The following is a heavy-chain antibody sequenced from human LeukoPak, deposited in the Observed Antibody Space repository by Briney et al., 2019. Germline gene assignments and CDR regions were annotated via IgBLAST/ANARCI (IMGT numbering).Heavy chain of an antibody. J-gene: IGHJ4*02. CDR1: GGSITDSY. Sequence: SETLSLTCSVSGGSITDSYWSWFRQPPGKGLEWIAYIFYTGDTNSNPSLKSRVPVSLDTSKNQFSLRLTSVTAADTAVYYCARHPFATPFDYWGLGILVTVSS. D-gene: IGHD2-15*01. CDR3: ARHPFATPFDY. CDR2: IFYTGDT. V-gene: IGHV4-59*08.